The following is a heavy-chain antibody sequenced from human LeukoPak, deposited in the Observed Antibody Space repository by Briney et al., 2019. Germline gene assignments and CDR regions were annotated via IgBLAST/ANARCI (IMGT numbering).Heavy chain of an antibody. CDR3: ARGAPGY. CDR2: INHSGST. Sequence: SETLSLTCAVYGGSFSGYQWTWLRQPPGKGLEWIGQINHSGSTNYNPSLKSRVTISVDTSKNQFSLKLRSVTAADTAVYYCARGAPGYWGQGTLVTVSS. J-gene: IGHJ4*02. V-gene: IGHV4-34*01. CDR1: GGSFSGYQ.